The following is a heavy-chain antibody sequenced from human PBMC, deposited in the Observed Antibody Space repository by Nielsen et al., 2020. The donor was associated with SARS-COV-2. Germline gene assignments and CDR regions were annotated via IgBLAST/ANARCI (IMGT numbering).Heavy chain of an antibody. CDR1: GYSFANYG. D-gene: IGHD4-23*01. Sequence: ASVKVSCKASGYSFANYGISWVRQAPGQGLEWMGWISYNGDTNYSEKFQGRVTMTRDTFTSTGYMELRSLRFDDTAVYYCARGCGNFTPWGQGTLVTVSS. CDR2: ISYNGDT. J-gene: IGHJ5*02. CDR3: ARGCGNFTP. V-gene: IGHV1-18*04.